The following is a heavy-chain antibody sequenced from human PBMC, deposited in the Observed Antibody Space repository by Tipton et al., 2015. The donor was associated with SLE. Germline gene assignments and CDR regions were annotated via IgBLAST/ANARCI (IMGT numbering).Heavy chain of an antibody. CDR3: ARDEYRYDATGYHLLGHFDF. D-gene: IGHD3-22*01. V-gene: IGHV4-4*02. CDR1: GFTFSRSW. CDR2: IDHSGST. J-gene: IGHJ4*02. Sequence: SLRLSCAASGFTFSRSWMNWVRLAPGKGLEWIGEIDHSGSTNYNPSLKSRVTISVDTSKNQFSLKLSSVTAADTAVYYCARDEYRYDATGYHLLGHFDFWGQGTLVTVSS.